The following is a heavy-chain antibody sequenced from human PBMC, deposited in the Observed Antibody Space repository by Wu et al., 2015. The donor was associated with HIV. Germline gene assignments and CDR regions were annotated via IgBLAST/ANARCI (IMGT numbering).Heavy chain of an antibody. CDR3: AKTNRIVTDGIDFYHFYGMDV. Sequence: QVQLVQSGAEVKKPGSSVKVSCKASGGTFSSYAFSWVRQAPGQGLEWMGGIIPLFSTANYAQNFQGRVTITTDESTSTAYMELSSLRSDDTAMYYRAKTNRIVTDGIDFYHFYGMDVWAKGPRSPSP. CDR2: IIPLFSTA. V-gene: IGHV1-69*05. CDR1: GGTFSSYA. D-gene: IGHD2/OR15-2a*01. J-gene: IGHJ6*02.